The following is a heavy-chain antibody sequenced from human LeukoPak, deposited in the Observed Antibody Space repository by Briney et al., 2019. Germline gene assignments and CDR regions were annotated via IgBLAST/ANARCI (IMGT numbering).Heavy chain of an antibody. D-gene: IGHD2-21*01. CDR2: ITPMFGTA. V-gene: IGHV1-69*13. CDR1: GGTFSSYA. Sequence: SVKVSCKASGGTFSSYAISWVRQAPGQGLEWMGGITPMFGTAKYAQKFQGRVTITADESTSTAYMEVSSLRSEDTAVYYCARDSSEFRSLIPHWGQGTLVTVSS. CDR3: ARDSSEFRSLIPH. J-gene: IGHJ1*01.